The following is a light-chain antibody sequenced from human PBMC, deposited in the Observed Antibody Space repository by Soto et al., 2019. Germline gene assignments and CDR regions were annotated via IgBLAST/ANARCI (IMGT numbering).Light chain of an antibody. CDR3: HQYNNWPPWT. CDR1: QSVSSN. V-gene: IGKV3-15*01. Sequence: ETVMTQSPVTLSVSPGERATLSCRASQSVSSNLAWYQQKPGQAPRLLIYSASTRATGVPARFSGSGSGTEFTLTISSLQSEDFAVYYCHQYNNWPPWTFGQGTKVEIK. CDR2: SAS. J-gene: IGKJ1*01.